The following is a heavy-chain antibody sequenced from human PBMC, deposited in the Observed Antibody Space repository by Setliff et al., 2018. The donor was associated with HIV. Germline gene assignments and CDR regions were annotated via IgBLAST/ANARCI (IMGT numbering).Heavy chain of an antibody. V-gene: IGHV1-69*10. J-gene: IGHJ4*02. CDR3: ARVGSGYYDFWSGSSAFEY. Sequence: SVKVSCKAPGDTFAHYALNWVRQVPGQGLEWMGGIVPRDGILKYAQKFQGRLTISADKSTTTVYMERRSLRSDDTAVYYCARVGSGYYDFWSGSSAFEYWGQGTLVTVS. CDR1: GDTFAHYA. D-gene: IGHD3-3*01. CDR2: IVPRDGIL.